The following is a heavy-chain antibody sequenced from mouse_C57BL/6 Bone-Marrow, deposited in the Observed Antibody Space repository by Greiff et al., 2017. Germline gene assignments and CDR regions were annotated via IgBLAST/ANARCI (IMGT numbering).Heavy chain of an antibody. D-gene: IGHD1-1*01. J-gene: IGHJ2*01. CDR1: GYTFTSYW. CDR3: ATTVVFDY. Sequence: QVQLQQPGAELVKPGASVKLSCKASGYTFTSYWMQWVKQRPGQGLEWIGEIDPSDSYTNYNQKFKGKATLTVDTSSSPAYMQLSSLTSEDSAVYYCATTVVFDYWGQGTTLTVSS. V-gene: IGHV1-50*01. CDR2: IDPSDSYT.